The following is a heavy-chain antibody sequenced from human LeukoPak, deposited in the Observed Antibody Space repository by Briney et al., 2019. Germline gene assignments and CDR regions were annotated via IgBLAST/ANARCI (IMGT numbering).Heavy chain of an antibody. V-gene: IGHV3-21*01. Sequence: GGSLRLSCAASGFNFSSYGMNWVRQAPGKVLEWVSSISSSSSYIYYADLVKGRLHIYRDNDKNSLYLQMNSLRAEDTAVYYCASRSGWYGVSEDYWGQGTLVSVSS. CDR1: GFNFSSYG. CDR3: ASRSGWYGVSEDY. D-gene: IGHD6-19*01. J-gene: IGHJ4*02. CDR2: ISSSSSYI.